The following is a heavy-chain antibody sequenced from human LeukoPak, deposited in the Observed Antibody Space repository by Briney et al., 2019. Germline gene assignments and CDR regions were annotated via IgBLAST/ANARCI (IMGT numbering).Heavy chain of an antibody. CDR2: IYSGGST. V-gene: IGHV3-53*01. Sequence: GGSLRLSCAASGFTVSSNYMSWVRQAPGKGLEWVSVIYSGGSTYYADSVKGRFTISRDNSKNTLYLQMNSLRAEDTAVYYCARGSKPPSYYYDSSGTYFDYSGQGTLVTVSS. D-gene: IGHD3-22*01. CDR3: ARGSKPPSYYYDSSGTYFDY. CDR1: GFTVSSNY. J-gene: IGHJ4*02.